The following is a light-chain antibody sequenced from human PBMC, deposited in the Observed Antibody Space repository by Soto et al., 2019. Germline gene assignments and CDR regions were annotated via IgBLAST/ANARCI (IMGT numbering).Light chain of an antibody. J-gene: IGKJ2*01. CDR3: QQYGSPPPYT. CDR2: GAS. Sequence: DIVLTQSPGTLSLSPGDRATLSCRASQSVSSSYLAWYQQKPGQAPRLLIYGASSTATGIPDMFSGSGSGTYFTLTINSLEHEDFAVYYCQQYGSPPPYTFGQGTKLEIK. V-gene: IGKV3-20*01. CDR1: QSVSSSY.